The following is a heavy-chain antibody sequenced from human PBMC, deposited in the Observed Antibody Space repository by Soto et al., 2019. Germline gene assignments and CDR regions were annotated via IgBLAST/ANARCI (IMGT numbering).Heavy chain of an antibody. Sequence: GGSLRLSCAASGVTFNNYAMGWVRQASGKGLEWVSAITGSGGDTYSADSVKGRFTISRDNSKNSLYLQMNSLRAEDTAVYYCARDQPRIAVAGRRDAFDIWGQGTMVTVSS. CDR3: ARDQPRIAVAGRRDAFDI. CDR1: GVTFNNYA. J-gene: IGHJ3*02. D-gene: IGHD6-19*01. V-gene: IGHV3-23*01. CDR2: ITGSGGDT.